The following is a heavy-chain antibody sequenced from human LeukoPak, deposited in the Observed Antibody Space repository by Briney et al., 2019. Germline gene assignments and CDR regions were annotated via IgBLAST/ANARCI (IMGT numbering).Heavy chain of an antibody. J-gene: IGHJ4*02. V-gene: IGHV3-23*01. Sequence: GGSLRLSCAASGFTFSTYAMSWVRQAPGKGLEWVSTISDSGANTYYADSVRGRFTISRDNAKNSLSLLMNSLRAEDTAVYYCASNYGGWGQGTLVTVSS. CDR1: GFTFSTYA. CDR3: ASNYGG. CDR2: ISDSGANT. D-gene: IGHD4-11*01.